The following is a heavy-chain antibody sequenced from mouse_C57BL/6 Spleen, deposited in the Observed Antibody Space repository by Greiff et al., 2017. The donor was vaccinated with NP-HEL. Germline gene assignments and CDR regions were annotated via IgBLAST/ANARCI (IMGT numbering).Heavy chain of an antibody. CDR2: INPGSGGT. CDR1: GYAFTNYL. J-gene: IGHJ4*01. Sequence: QVQLQQSRAELVRPGTSVKVSCKASGYAFTNYLIEWVKQRPGQGLEWIGVINPGSGGTNYNEKFKGKATLTADKSSSTAYMQLSSLISEDSAVYFCARRDYGKDYAMDYWGQGTSVTVSS. D-gene: IGHD2-1*01. V-gene: IGHV1-54*01. CDR3: ARRDYGKDYAMDY.